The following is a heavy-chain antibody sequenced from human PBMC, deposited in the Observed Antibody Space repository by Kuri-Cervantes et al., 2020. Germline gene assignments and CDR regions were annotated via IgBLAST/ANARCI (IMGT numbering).Heavy chain of an antibody. D-gene: IGHD5-12*01. V-gene: IGHV4-59*08. CDR2: IYYSGST. CDR3: ARTGVYSGYAIWG. CDR1: GGSISSYY. J-gene: IGHJ4*02. Sequence: SVILSRTSTVSGGSISSYYWSWIRQPPGKGLEWIGSIYYSGSTYYNPSLKSRVTISVDTSKNQFSLKLSSVTAADTAVYYCARTGVYSGYAIWGWSQGTLVTVSS.